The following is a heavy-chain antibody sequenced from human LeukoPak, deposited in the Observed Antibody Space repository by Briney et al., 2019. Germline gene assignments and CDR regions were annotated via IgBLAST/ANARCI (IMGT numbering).Heavy chain of an antibody. D-gene: IGHD6-6*01. CDR3: AILTTHSSSSQFDY. CDR1: GFTFSSYA. J-gene: IGHJ4*02. V-gene: IGHV3-23*01. Sequence: GGSLRLPCAASGFTFSSYAMSWVRQAPGKGLEWVSAISGSGTITYYADSVKGRFTISRDNSKDTLYLQMNSLRAEDTAIYFCAILTTHSSSSQFDYWGQGTLVTVSS. CDR2: ISGSGTIT.